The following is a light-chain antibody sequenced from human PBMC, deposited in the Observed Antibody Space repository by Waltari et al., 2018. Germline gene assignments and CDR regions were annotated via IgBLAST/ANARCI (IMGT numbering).Light chain of an antibody. CDR3: QAWDSSTVV. CDR2: QDS. V-gene: IGLV3-1*01. J-gene: IGLJ2*01. Sequence: SYELTQPPSVSVSPGQTASITCSGDKLGDKYACWYQQNPGQSPVPVIYQDSKRPSGIPERFSGSNSGNTATLTISGTQAMDEADYYCQAWDSSTVVFGGGTKLTVL. CDR1: KLGDKY.